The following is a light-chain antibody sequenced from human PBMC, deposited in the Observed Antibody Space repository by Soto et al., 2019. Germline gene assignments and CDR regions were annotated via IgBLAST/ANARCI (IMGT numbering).Light chain of an antibody. CDR1: SSDVGGYNY. CDR2: EVS. Sequence: QSALTQPASVSGSPGQSITISCTGTSSDVGGYNYVSWYQQHPGKATKLMIYEVSNRPSGVSNRFSGSKSGNTASLTISGLQAEDEADYYCSSYRSSSTPCVFGAGTKLTVL. V-gene: IGLV2-14*01. CDR3: SSYRSSSTPCV. J-gene: IGLJ1*01.